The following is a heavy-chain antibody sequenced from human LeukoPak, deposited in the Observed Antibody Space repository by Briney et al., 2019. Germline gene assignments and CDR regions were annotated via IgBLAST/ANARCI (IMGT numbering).Heavy chain of an antibody. CDR1: GYTFTSYD. V-gene: IGHV1-8*01. D-gene: IGHD3-22*01. J-gene: IGHJ4*02. Sequence: ASVKVSCKASGYTFTSYDINWVRQAAGQGLEWMGWMNPNSGNTGYAQKFQGRVTMTRNTSISTAYMELSSLRSEDTAVYYCARGGYDSSALGYWGQGTLVTVSS. CDR2: MNPNSGNT. CDR3: ARGGYDSSALGY.